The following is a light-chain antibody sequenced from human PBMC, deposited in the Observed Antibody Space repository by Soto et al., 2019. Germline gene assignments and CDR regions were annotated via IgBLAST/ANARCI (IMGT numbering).Light chain of an antibody. CDR1: NSDVGCYNY. CDR3: TSYTSSGTHV. J-gene: IGLJ1*01. Sequence: QSALTQPASVSGSPGQSITISCTGTNSDVGCYNYVSWYQQHPGKAPKPMIYDVSNRPSGVSNRFSGSKSGNTASLTISGLQAEDEADYYCTSYTSSGTHVFGTGTKVTVL. CDR2: DVS. V-gene: IGLV2-14*01.